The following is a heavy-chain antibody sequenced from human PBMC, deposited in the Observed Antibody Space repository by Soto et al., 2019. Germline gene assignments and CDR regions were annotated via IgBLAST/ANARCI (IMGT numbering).Heavy chain of an antibody. V-gene: IGHV1-2*04. D-gene: IGHD3-10*01. Sequence: GASVKVSCKASGYTFTDYYIHWVRQAPGQGLEWMGWINPNSGGANYAQKFQGWVTMTRDMSITTAYVELSRLKSDDTAVYYCARAPLEYFSGSWEIHYMDVWGKGTTVTXSS. CDR3: ARAPLEYFSGSWEIHYMDV. CDR2: INPNSGGA. CDR1: GYTFTDYY. J-gene: IGHJ6*03.